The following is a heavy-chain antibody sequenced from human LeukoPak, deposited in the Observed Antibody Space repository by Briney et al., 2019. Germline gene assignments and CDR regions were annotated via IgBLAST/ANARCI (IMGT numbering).Heavy chain of an antibody. Sequence: AETLSLTCTVSGGSISSYYWSWIRQPPGKGLEWIAKINHNGSTKYNAYLKNRVSISIDKSTNHSSLQQSTLTTAAAAAVYFSRGYAFDIRGHGKTVTASS. CDR1: GGSISSYY. V-gene: IGHV4-34*01. CDR2: INHNGST. J-gene: IGHJ3*02. CDR3: SRGYAFDI.